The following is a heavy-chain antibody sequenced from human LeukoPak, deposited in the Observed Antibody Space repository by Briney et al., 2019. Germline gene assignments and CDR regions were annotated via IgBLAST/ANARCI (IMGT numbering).Heavy chain of an antibody. CDR2: ISGYNSNT. Sequence: ASVKVSCKASGYTVTSYGIMWVRQAAGQGGEGMGWISGYNSNTNYAQKLTDRVTITTDPSTSTAYMALRSLRSDDTAVFYCARVRDYYYDPTTYYSFDSWGQGTLVTVSS. V-gene: IGHV1-18*01. D-gene: IGHD3-22*01. J-gene: IGHJ4*02. CDR1: GYTVTSYG. CDR3: ARVRDYYYDPTTYYSFDS.